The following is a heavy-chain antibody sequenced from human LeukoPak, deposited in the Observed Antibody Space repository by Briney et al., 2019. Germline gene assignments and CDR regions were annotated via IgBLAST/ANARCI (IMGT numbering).Heavy chain of an antibody. CDR3: AKVPYSNYVSSEYYFDY. J-gene: IGHJ4*02. CDR2: ISGSGGST. CDR1: GFTFSSYA. D-gene: IGHD4-11*01. V-gene: IGHV3-23*01. Sequence: GGSLILSCAASGFTFSSYAMSWVPQAPGKGLEWVSAISGSGGSTYYADSVKGRFTISRDNSKNTLYLQMNSLRAEDTAVYYCAKVPYSNYVSSEYYFDYWGQGTLVTVSS.